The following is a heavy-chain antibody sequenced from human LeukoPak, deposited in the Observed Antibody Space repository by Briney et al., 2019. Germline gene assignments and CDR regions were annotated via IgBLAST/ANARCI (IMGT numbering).Heavy chain of an antibody. CDR3: ARDWGPYDFRSMDV. CDR2: ISAYNGNT. CDR1: GYTFTSYG. V-gene: IGHV1-18*01. J-gene: IGHJ6*02. D-gene: IGHD3-3*01. Sequence: ASVKVSCKASGYTFTSYGISWVRQAPGQGLEWMGWISAYNGNTNYAQKFQGRVTMTRDTSISTAYMELSRLRSDDTAVYYCARDWGPYDFRSMDVWGQGTTVTVSS.